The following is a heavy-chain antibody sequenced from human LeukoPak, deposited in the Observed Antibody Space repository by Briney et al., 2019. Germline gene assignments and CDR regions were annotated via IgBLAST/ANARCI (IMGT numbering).Heavy chain of an antibody. CDR3: ARGKWSTRH. CDR1: GFTFSTYY. Sequence: GGSLRLSCAASGFTFSTYYMNWVRQAPGKGLEWVSSISSGSSHIYYSDSVKGRFTISRYNAKNSLYLQMNSLRAEDTAVYYCARGKWSTRHWGQGTLVTVSS. D-gene: IGHD2-15*01. CDR2: ISSGSSHI. V-gene: IGHV3-21*01. J-gene: IGHJ4*02.